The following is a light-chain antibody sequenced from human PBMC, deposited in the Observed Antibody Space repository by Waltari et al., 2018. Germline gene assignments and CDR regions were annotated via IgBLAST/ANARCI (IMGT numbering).Light chain of an antibody. CDR1: QSVFSRPNSKNY. V-gene: IGKV4-1*01. CDR2: WAS. CDR3: QQSYSSPRT. J-gene: IGKJ1*01. Sequence: DIVMTQSPASWAWSLGEWAPIHCKSSQSVFSRPNSKNYLAWFQQKPGQPPKLLIYWASTRESGVPDRFSGSGSRTDFTLTISSLQAEDVAVYYCQQSYSSPRTFGQGTRVQIK.